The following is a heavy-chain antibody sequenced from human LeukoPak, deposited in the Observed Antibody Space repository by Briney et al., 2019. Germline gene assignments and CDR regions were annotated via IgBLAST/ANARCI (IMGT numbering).Heavy chain of an antibody. CDR1: GGSISSGGYY. CDR2: IYYSGST. J-gene: IGHJ4*02. D-gene: IGHD4-17*01. Sequence: SETLSLTCTVSGGSISSGGYYWSWIRQPPGKGLEWIGYIYYSGSTNYNPSLKSRVTISVDTSKNQFSLKLSSVTAADTAVYYCAANGDYPYYFDYWGQGTLVTVSS. V-gene: IGHV4-61*08. CDR3: AANGDYPYYFDY.